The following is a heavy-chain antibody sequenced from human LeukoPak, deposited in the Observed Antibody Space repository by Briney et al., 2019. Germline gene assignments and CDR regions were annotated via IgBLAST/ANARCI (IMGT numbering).Heavy chain of an antibody. CDR3: AKNKVGAKYYFDY. V-gene: IGHV3-23*01. CDR2: ISGSGGST. CDR1: GFTFSSYA. D-gene: IGHD1-26*01. J-gene: IGHJ4*02. Sequence: GRCLRLSCAASGFTFSSYAMSWVRQAPGKGLEWVSAISGSGGSTYYADSVKGRFTISRDNSKNTLYLQMNSLRAEDTAVYYCAKNKVGAKYYFDYWGQGTLVTVSS.